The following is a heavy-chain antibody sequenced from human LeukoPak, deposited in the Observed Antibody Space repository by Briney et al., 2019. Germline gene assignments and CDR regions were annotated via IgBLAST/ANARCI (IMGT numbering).Heavy chain of an antibody. CDR1: GFTFSSYW. CDR2: ISRSSNYI. J-gene: IGHJ3*02. CDR3: ARSGSLPTNDAFDI. V-gene: IGHV3-21*01. D-gene: IGHD1-26*01. Sequence: GGSLRLSCAASGFTFSSYWMSWVRQAPGKGLEWVSSISRSSNYIYYPDSVKGRFTISRDNAKNSLYLQMNSLRAEDTAVYYCARSGSLPTNDAFDIWGQGTMVTVSS.